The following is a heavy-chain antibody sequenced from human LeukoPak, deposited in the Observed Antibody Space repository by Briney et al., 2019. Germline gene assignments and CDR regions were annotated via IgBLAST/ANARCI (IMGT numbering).Heavy chain of an antibody. D-gene: IGHD1-26*01. CDR1: GYTFTSYY. J-gene: IGHJ3*02. CDR2: INPSGGST. V-gene: IGHV1-46*01. Sequence: ASVKVSCKASGYTFTSYYMHWVRQAPGQGLEWMGIINPSGGSTSYAQKFQGRVTMTRDTSTSTVYMELSSLRSEDTAVYYCASPRGLRGAFDIWGQGTMVTVSS. CDR3: ASPRGLRGAFDI.